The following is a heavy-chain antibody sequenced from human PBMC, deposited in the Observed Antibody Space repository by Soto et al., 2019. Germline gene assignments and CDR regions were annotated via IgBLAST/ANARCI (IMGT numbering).Heavy chain of an antibody. CDR2: ISGSGGST. CDR3: ASRSSGWYFDY. CDR1: GFTFSSYA. D-gene: IGHD6-19*01. Sequence: EVQLLESGGGLVQPGGSLRLSCAASGFTFSSYAVNWVRQAPGKGLEWVSVISGSGGSTYYAESVKGRFTTSRANTTNKMNLQRNSLRAEDTAVSYCASRSSGWYFDYWGQGTLVTVSS. V-gene: IGHV3-23*01. J-gene: IGHJ4*02.